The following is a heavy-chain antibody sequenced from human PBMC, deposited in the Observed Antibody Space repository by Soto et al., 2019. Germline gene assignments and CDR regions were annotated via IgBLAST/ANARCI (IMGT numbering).Heavy chain of an antibody. J-gene: IGHJ6*02. CDR1: GFTFDDYA. CDR3: VKDIGSSNYYLGMDV. CDR2: MSWDSSKI. D-gene: IGHD4-4*01. Sequence: GGSLRLSCAASGFTFDDYAMHWVRQAPGKGLEWVSGMSWDSSKIAYADSVKGRFTISRDNAKNSLYLRMNSLRGEDTALYYCVKDIGSSNYYLGMDVWGQGTTVTVSS. V-gene: IGHV3-9*01.